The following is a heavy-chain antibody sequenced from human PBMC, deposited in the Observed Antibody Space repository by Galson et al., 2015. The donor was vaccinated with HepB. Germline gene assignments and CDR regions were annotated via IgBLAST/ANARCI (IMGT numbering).Heavy chain of an antibody. D-gene: IGHD2-2*01. V-gene: IGHV3-30-3*01. Sequence: SLRLSCAASGFTFTIYAIHWVRQAPGKGLEWVAVISYDGSSKYYADSVKGRFTISRDNSKNTVDLQMNNLRAEDTAVYYCARDLGASGYCSSSRCYFQYGMDVWGQGTTVTVSS. J-gene: IGHJ6*02. CDR3: ARDLGASGYCSSSRCYFQYGMDV. CDR1: GFTFTIYA. CDR2: ISYDGSSK.